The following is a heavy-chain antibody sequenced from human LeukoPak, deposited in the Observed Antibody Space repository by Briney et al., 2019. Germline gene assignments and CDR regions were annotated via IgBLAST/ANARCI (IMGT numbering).Heavy chain of an antibody. Sequence: SETLSLTCTVSGVSISIVGYYWSAIRQHPGKVLEWIRYIYYSGSTYYNPSLKSRVTISVDTSKNQFSLKLSSVTAAETAVYYCARGIKYDFWSGSSDENWFDPWGQGTLVTVSS. V-gene: IGHV4-31*03. CDR2: IYYSGST. CDR1: GVSISIVGYY. CDR3: ARGIKYDFWSGSSDENWFDP. D-gene: IGHD3-3*01. J-gene: IGHJ5*02.